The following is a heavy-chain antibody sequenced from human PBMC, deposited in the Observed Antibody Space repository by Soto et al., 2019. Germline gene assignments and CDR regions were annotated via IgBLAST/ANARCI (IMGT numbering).Heavy chain of an antibody. CDR3: ARGGVGRYCRSSSCSTWVFDH. J-gene: IGHJ4*02. Sequence: EVQLVESGGGLVQPGGSLRLSCAASGFTFSNDWMHWVRQAPGKGLVWVSRINSDGSSTSYADSVKGRFTISRDNAKNTLSLQMNSLRAHDTAVYSCARGGVGRYCRSSSCSTWVFDHWGQGTLVTVSS. D-gene: IGHD2-2*02. CDR1: GFTFSNDW. V-gene: IGHV3-74*01. CDR2: INSDGSST.